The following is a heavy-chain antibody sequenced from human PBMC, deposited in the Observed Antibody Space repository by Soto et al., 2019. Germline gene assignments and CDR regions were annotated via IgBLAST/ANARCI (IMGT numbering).Heavy chain of an antibody. CDR3: ARDHTTGDWFDA. D-gene: IGHD1-26*01. J-gene: IGHJ5*02. V-gene: IGHV3-74*03. CDR2: INGDGSDT. CDR1: GFDFSNYW. Sequence: EVQLVESGGGLVQPGGSLRLSCGASGFDFSNYWMHWVRQAPGKGLVWVSRINGDGSDTKYVDSVKGRFTISRVNARNTVYLQMNSLRADDTAVYYCARDHTTGDWFDAWGQGALVTVSS.